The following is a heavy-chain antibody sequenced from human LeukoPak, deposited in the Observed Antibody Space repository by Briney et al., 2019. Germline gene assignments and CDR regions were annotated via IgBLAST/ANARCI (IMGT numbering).Heavy chain of an antibody. CDR1: GFTFSSYA. D-gene: IGHD6-13*01. J-gene: IGHJ4*02. CDR3: ARDIEAAGLFLDY. CDR2: VTGSGDST. Sequence: GGSLRLSCAASGFTFSSYAMTWVRQAPGKGLEWVSAVTGSGDSTYYADSVKGRFTISRDNSKNTQYLQMHSLRAEDTAVYYCARDIEAAGLFLDYWGQGTLVTVSS. V-gene: IGHV3-23*01.